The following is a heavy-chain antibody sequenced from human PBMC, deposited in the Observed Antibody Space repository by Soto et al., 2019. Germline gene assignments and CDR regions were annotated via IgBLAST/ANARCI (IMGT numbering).Heavy chain of an antibody. Sequence: QVQLVPSGAGVKNPGASGRVSCQAPVSTFSNYGIPWLRQPLGQGLEWVGWISACRGHTNYAQKLQGRVTMTTETSTSTAYMELRSLRSDDTAIYYCARGTGSYYWYFDIWGRGTLVAVSS. J-gene: IGHJ2*01. V-gene: IGHV1-18*01. CDR2: ISACRGHT. CDR1: VSTFSNYG. CDR3: ARGTGSYYWYFDI. D-gene: IGHD2-8*02.